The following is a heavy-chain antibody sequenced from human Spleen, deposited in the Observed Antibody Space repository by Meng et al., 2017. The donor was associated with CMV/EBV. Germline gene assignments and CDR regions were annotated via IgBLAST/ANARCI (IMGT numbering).Heavy chain of an antibody. CDR2: IWYDGSNK. V-gene: IGHV3-33*01. Sequence: GESLKISCAASGFTFSDYGMHWVRQAPGKGLEWVAVIWYDGSNKYYADSVKGRFTISRDNSKNTLFLQMNSLRTEDTAVYYCARTYCSSTTCNYGMDVWGQGTTVTVSS. CDR3: ARTYCSSTTCNYGMDV. CDR1: GFTFSDYG. D-gene: IGHD2-2*01. J-gene: IGHJ6*02.